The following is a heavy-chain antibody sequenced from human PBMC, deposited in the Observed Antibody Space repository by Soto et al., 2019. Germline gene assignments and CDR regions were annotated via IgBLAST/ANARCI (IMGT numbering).Heavy chain of an antibody. CDR1: GGSFSGYY. D-gene: IGHD3-3*01. V-gene: IGHV4-34*01. CDR2: INHSGST. Sequence: SETLSLTCAVYGGSFSGYYWSWIRQPPGKGLGWIGEINHSGSTNYNPSLKSRVTISVDTSKNQFSLKLSSVTAADTAVYYCARGWGGYDVYFDYWGQGTLVTVSS. CDR3: ARGWGGYDVYFDY. J-gene: IGHJ4*02.